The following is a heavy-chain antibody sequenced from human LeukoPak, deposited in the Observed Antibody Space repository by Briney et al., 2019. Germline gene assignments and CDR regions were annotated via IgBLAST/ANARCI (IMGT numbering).Heavy chain of an antibody. D-gene: IGHD6-25*01. CDR3: AKSAGFTWLDP. CDR2: ISWNSISI. Sequence: PGRSLRLSCAASGFTFDDYAMQWVRQAPGKGLEWVSGISWNSISIGYADSVKGRFTISRDNAKNSLYLQMNSLRAEDTALYYCAKSAGFTWLDPWGLGTLVTVSS. V-gene: IGHV3-9*01. J-gene: IGHJ5*02. CDR1: GFTFDDYA.